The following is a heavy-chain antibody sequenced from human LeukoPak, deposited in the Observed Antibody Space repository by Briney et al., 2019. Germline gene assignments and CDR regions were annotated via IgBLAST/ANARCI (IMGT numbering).Heavy chain of an antibody. CDR1: GFTFSNHN. V-gene: IGHV3-7*01. CDR3: ARGRGGLLWFGEFNS. Sequence: GGSLRLSCAASGFTFSNHNMNWVRQAPGKRLEWVANIKQDGSEKYYVDSVKGRFTISRDNANNSLYLQMNSLRAEDTAVYYCARGRGGLLWFGEFNSWGQGTLVTVSS. D-gene: IGHD3-10*01. CDR2: IKQDGSEK. J-gene: IGHJ4*02.